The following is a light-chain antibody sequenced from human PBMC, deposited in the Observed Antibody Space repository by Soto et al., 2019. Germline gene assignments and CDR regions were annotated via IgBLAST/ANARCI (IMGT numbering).Light chain of an antibody. CDR1: SSDVGGYSY. Sequence: QSALTQPASVSGSPGQSITISCTGTSSDVGGYSYVSWYQQLPGKAPKLMIYDVSDRPSGVSNRFSGSKSGNTASLTISGLQAEDEADYYCSSYTSSSLYVFGTGTKVTGL. CDR2: DVS. J-gene: IGLJ1*01. CDR3: SSYTSSSLYV. V-gene: IGLV2-14*01.